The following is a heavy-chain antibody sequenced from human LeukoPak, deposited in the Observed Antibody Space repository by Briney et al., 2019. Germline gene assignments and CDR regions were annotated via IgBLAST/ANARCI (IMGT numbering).Heavy chain of an antibody. J-gene: IGHJ4*02. CDR2: VSYDGSSK. V-gene: IGHV3-30*18. D-gene: IGHD1-7*01. CDR3: AKVRVVFNWNYAYYFDY. CDR1: GFTFSNYA. Sequence: GGSLRLSCAASGFTFSNYAMHWVRQAPGKGLEWVAIVSYDGSSKYYADSVKGRFTISRDNSKNTLYLQMNSLGPEDTAMYYCAKVRVVFNWNYAYYFDYWGQGTLVTVSS.